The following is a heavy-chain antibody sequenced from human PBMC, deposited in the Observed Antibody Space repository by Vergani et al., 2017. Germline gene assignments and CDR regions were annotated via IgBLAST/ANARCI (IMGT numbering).Heavy chain of an antibody. D-gene: IGHD3-10*01. CDR2: INTYTGNP. J-gene: IGHJ5*02. Sequence: QVQLVQSGSELKKPGASVKVSCKASGYTFTSYAVNWVRQAPGQGLEWMGWINTYTGNPTYAQGFTGRFVFSSVTSVSTAYLQSSSLKAEDTAVYYCARGTLWFGTTNFGFDPWGQGTLVTVSS. CDR1: GYTFTSYA. CDR3: ARGTLWFGTTNFGFDP. V-gene: IGHV7-4-1*02.